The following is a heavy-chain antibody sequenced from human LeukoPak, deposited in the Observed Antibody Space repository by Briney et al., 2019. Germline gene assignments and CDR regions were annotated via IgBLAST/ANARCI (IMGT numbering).Heavy chain of an antibody. J-gene: IGHJ6*03. CDR2: IYTSGST. CDR3: ARDAALSGYYYYYMDV. D-gene: IGHD6-13*01. CDR1: GGSISSYY. Sequence: SETLSHTCTVSGGSISSYYWSWIRQPAGKGLEWIGRIYTSGSTNYNPSLKSRVTMSVDTSKNQLSLKLTSVTAADTAVYYCARDAALSGYYYYYMDVWGKGTTVTVSS. V-gene: IGHV4-4*07.